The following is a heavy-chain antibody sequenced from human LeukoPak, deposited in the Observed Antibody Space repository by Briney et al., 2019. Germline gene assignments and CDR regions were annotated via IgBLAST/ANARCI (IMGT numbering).Heavy chain of an antibody. V-gene: IGHV3-21*01. J-gene: IGHJ4*02. CDR3: ATDGRSSGWYGFDY. CDR1: GFTFSTYS. D-gene: IGHD6-19*01. Sequence: GGSLRLSCAASGFTFSTYSMNWVRQAPGKGLEWVSSIASPVGRIYYADSLKGRITISRDNARSTLYLQMNSLRAEDTAVYYCATDGRSSGWYGFDYWGQGILVSVSS. CDR2: IASPVGRI.